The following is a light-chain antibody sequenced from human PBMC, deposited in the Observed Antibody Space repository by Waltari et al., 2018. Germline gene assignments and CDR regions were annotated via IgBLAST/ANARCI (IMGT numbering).Light chain of an antibody. CDR2: DVT. CDR1: SSDVGAYNY. J-gene: IGLJ3*02. CDR3: SSYTTSSTLV. V-gene: IGLV2-14*03. Sequence: QSALTQPASVSGSPGQSITISCTGTSSDVGAYNYVSWYQHHPGKAPKLMIYDVTTRPSGVSNLFSGSKSGNTASLTISVLQADDEADYYCSSYTTSSTLVFGGGTKLTVL.